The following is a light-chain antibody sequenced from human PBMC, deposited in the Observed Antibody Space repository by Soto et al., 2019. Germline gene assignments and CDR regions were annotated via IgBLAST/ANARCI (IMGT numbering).Light chain of an antibody. CDR2: EAT. Sequence: QSALTQPASVSGSPGQSITISCTGTSSDIGTYNLVSWYQHHPGKAPKLLIYEATKWPSGVSNRFSGSKSGNTASLTISGLQAEDEADYYCNSFTSTNSWAFGGGTKVTVL. V-gene: IGLV2-14*02. CDR1: SSDIGTYNL. CDR3: NSFTSTNSWA. J-gene: IGLJ3*02.